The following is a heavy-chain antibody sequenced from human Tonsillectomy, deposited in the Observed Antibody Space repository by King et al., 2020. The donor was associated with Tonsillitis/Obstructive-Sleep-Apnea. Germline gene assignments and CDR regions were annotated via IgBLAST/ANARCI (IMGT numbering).Heavy chain of an antibody. V-gene: IGHV3-30*04. CDR2: ISYDGSKK. J-gene: IGHJ4*02. CDR1: GFTFSRFA. D-gene: IGHD2-2*02. Sequence: VQLVESGGGVVQPGRSLRLSCAASGFTFSRFAMHWVRQAPGKGLEWVTVISYDGSKKYYADSVKGRFTISRDNSKNTLYLQMNSLRAEDTAVYYCARDLPLVVIPAAIKGGFDYWGQGTLVTVSS. CDR3: ARDLPLVVIPAAIKGGFDY.